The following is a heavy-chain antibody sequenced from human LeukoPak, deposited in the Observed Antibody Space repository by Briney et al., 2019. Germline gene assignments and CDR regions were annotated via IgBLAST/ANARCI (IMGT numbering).Heavy chain of an antibody. V-gene: IGHV1-69*04. CDR2: IIPILGIA. D-gene: IGHD1-26*01. CDR1: GGTFSSYA. J-gene: IGHJ4*02. CDR3: ARDPNTRDPIRSKPRTPSIVGARKEFDY. Sequence: ASVKVSCKASGGTFSSYAISWVRQAPGQGLEWMGRIIPILGIANYAQKFQGRVTITADKSTSTAYMELSSLRSEDTAVYYCARDPNTRDPIRSKPRTPSIVGARKEFDYWGQGTLVTVSS.